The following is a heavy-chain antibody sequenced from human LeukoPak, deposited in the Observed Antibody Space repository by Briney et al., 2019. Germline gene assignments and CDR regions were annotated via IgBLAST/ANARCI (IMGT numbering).Heavy chain of an antibody. CDR2: ISSSSSYI. CDR3: ARGKRGIAAAGTDY. V-gene: IGHV3-21*05. CDR1: GFTFSSYE. J-gene: IGHJ4*02. D-gene: IGHD6-13*01. Sequence: PGGSLRLSCAASGFTFSSYEMNWVRQAPGKGLEWVSYISSSSSYIYYAHSVKGRFTISRDNAKNSLYLQMNSLRAEDTAVYYCARGKRGIAAAGTDYWGQGTLVTVSS.